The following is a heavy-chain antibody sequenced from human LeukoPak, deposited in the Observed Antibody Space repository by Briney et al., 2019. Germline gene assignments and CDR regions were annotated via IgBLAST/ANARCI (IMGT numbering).Heavy chain of an antibody. V-gene: IGHV1-18*04. D-gene: IGHD6-13*01. CDR2: ISAYNGNT. CDR1: GYTFTSYG. J-gene: IGHJ4*02. CDR3: ARGRVKAAAGPPFDY. Sequence: ASVKVSCKASGYTFTSYGISWVRQAPGQGLEWMGWISAYNGNTNYAQKLQGRVTMTTDTSTSTAYMELRSLRSDDTAVYYCARGRVKAAAGPPFDYWGQGTLVTVSS.